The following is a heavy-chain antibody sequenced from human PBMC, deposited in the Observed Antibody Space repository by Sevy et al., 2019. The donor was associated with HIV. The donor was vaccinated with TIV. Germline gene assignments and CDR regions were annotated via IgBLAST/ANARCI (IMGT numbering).Heavy chain of an antibody. CDR3: ARDTVTYFDY. Sequence: GGSLRLSCAASGFTFSSYAMHWVRQAPGKGLEWVAVISYDGSNKYYADSVKGRFTISRDNSKNTLYLQMNSLRAEDTAVNYCARDTVTYFDYWGQGTLVTVSS. J-gene: IGHJ4*02. CDR2: ISYDGSNK. V-gene: IGHV3-30-3*01. CDR1: GFTFSSYA. D-gene: IGHD4-17*01.